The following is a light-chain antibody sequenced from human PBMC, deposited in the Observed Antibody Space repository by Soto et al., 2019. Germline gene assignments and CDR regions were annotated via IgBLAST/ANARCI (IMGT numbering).Light chain of an antibody. V-gene: IGLV1-40*01. CDR2: GIN. CDR1: SSNIGAVYD. J-gene: IGLJ2*01. Sequence: QSVLTQPPSVSGAPGQRVTIPCTGSSSNIGAVYDVHWYQQFPGSAPKLLISGINNRPSGVPDRFSACKSGTSASLAITGLQAEDEADYYCQSYDSSLSGVVFGGGTKLTVL. CDR3: QSYDSSLSGVV.